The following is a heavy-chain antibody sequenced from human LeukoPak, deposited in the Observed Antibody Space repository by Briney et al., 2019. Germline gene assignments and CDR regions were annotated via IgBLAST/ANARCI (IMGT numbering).Heavy chain of an antibody. CDR3: ARHKETCSGDYCYLDYFDY. CDR1: GASISTYY. D-gene: IGHD2-15*01. Sequence: SETLSLTCAVSGASISTYYWSWFRQPPGKGLEWIGYIYYSGSTNYNSSLENRVTISVDTSKKQFSLKLSSVTAADTAVYYCARHKETCSGDYCYLDYFDYWGQGTLVTISS. V-gene: IGHV4-59*08. J-gene: IGHJ4*02. CDR2: IYYSGST.